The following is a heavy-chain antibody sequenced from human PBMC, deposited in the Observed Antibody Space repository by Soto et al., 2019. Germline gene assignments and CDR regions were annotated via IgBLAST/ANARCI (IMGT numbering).Heavy chain of an antibody. CDR3: AKDPSLRYFDWLSPPDDY. J-gene: IGHJ4*02. Sequence: GGSLRLSCAASGFTFSSYAMSWVRQAPGKGLEWVSAISGSGGSTYYADSVKGRFTISRDNSKNTLYLQMNSLRAEDTAVYYCAKDPSLRYFDWLSPPDDYWGQGTLVTVSS. CDR1: GFTFSSYA. V-gene: IGHV3-23*01. D-gene: IGHD3-9*01. CDR2: ISGSGGST.